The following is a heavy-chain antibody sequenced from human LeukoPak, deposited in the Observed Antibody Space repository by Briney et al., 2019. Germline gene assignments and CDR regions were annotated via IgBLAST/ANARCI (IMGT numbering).Heavy chain of an antibody. CDR1: GFTVSSNY. Sequence: GGSLRLSCAASGFTVSSNYMSWVRQAPGKGLEWVSVIYSGGSTYYADSVKGRFTMSRDNSKNTLYLQMNSLRAEDTAVYYCARADTYYYGSGILLDYWGQGTLVTVSS. V-gene: IGHV3-53*01. CDR2: IYSGGST. D-gene: IGHD3-10*01. J-gene: IGHJ4*02. CDR3: ARADTYYYGSGILLDY.